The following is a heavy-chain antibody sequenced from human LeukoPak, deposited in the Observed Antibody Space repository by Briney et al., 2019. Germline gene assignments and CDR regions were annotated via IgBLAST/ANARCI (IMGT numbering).Heavy chain of an antibody. CDR2: IYYSGST. CDR3: ARDLPLVGATTGVDY. Sequence: SETLSLTCTVSGGSISSYYWSWIRQPPGKGLEWIGYIYYSGSTNYNPSLKSRVTISVDTSKNQFSLKLSSVTAADTAVYYCARDLPLVGATTGVDYWGQGTLVTVSS. D-gene: IGHD1-26*01. V-gene: IGHV4-59*12. CDR1: GGSISSYY. J-gene: IGHJ4*02.